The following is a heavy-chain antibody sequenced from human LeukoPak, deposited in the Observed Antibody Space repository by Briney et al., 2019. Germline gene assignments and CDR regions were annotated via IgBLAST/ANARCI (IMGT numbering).Heavy chain of an antibody. CDR1: GGTFSSYA. Sequence: SVKVSCKAAGGTFSSYAISWVRQAAGQGLEWMGGMIPIFGTANYAQKVQGRVTITADESTSTAYMELSRLRSEDTAVYYCARGEDYYGSGSYYNSFDYWGQGTLVTVSS. J-gene: IGHJ4*02. D-gene: IGHD3-10*01. CDR3: ARGEDYYGSGSYYNSFDY. CDR2: MIPIFGTA. V-gene: IGHV1-69*13.